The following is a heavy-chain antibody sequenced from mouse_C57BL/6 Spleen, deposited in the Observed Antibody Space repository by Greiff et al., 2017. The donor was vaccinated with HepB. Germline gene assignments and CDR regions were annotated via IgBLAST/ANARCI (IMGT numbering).Heavy chain of an antibody. V-gene: IGHV1-39*01. D-gene: IGHD2-1*01. Sequence: EVQLQQSGPELVKPGASVKISCKDSGYSFTDYNMHWVKQRTGTSLAWIGVINPNYGTTRYNQKFTGKATLTVDHSSSTAYMQLNSLTSEDSAVYYCAYGNSWFAYWGQGTLVTVSA. CDR2: INPNYGTT. CDR1: GYSFTDYN. CDR3: AYGNSWFAY. J-gene: IGHJ3*01.